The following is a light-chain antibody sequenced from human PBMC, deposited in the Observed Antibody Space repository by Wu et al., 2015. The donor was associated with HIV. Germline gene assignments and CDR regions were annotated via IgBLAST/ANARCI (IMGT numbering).Light chain of an antibody. V-gene: IGKV3D-15*01. Sequence: EIIMTQSPASLSVSPGERVTLSRRASQSVGSDLAWYQQKPGQAPRLLMSDASTRATGIPARFSGSGSGTQFTLTISSLQSEDFGVYYCQQYYDWPPYSFGQGTKVEIK. CDR2: DAS. CDR3: QQYYDWPPYS. CDR1: QSVGSD. J-gene: IGKJ2*03.